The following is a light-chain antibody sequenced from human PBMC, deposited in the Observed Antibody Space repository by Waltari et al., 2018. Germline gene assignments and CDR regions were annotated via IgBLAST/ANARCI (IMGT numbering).Light chain of an antibody. Sequence: QSALTQPASVSGSPGQSITISCTGTSSDVGGYNYVSWYQQHPGKAPKRMIYDVSNRASGVSNRFSGSKSGNTATLTISGLQAEDEADYYCSSYTSSSTLFGGGTKLTVL. CDR2: DVS. J-gene: IGLJ3*02. CDR3: SSYTSSSTL. V-gene: IGLV2-14*03. CDR1: SSDVGGYNY.